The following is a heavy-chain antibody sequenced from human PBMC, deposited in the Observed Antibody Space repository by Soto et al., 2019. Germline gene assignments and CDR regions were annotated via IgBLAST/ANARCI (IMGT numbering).Heavy chain of an antibody. CDR3: AKGGYIVVVPAAVFDY. CDR1: GFTFSSYA. D-gene: IGHD2-2*01. J-gene: IGHJ4*02. V-gene: IGHV3-23*01. Sequence: PGGSLRLSCTASGFTFSSYAMSWVRQAPGKGLEWVSAISSSGGSTYYADTVKGRFTISRDNSKNTLYLQMNSLRVEDTAVYYCAKGGYIVVVPAAVFDYWGQGTLVTVSS. CDR2: ISSSGGST.